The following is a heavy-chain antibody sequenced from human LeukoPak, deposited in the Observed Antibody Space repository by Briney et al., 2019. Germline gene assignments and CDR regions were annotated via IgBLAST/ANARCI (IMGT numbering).Heavy chain of an antibody. CDR3: ARVAYYYDSSGYYSGSPDD. CDR1: GYTFTSYD. CDR2: MNPNSGNT. Sequence: ASVKVSCKAFGYTFTSYDINWVRQATGQGLEWMGWMNPNSGNTGYAQKFQGRVTMTRNTSISTAYMELSSLRSEDTAVYYCARVAYYYDSSGYYSGSPDDWGQGTLVTVSS. V-gene: IGHV1-8*01. J-gene: IGHJ4*02. D-gene: IGHD3-22*01.